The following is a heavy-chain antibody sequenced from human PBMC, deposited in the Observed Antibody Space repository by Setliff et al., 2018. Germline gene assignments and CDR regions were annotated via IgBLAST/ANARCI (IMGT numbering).Heavy chain of an antibody. CDR3: ARVYTLTIPPDY. CDR2: ISAYNGNT. Sequence: PSVKVSCKASGYTFTNYGINWVRQAPGQGLEWLGWISAYNGNTHYAQKLQGRVSMTTDTSTSTAYMELRSLRSDDTAVYYCARVYTLTIPPDYWGQGTLVTVSS. J-gene: IGHJ4*02. V-gene: IGHV1-18*01. D-gene: IGHD4-17*01. CDR1: GYTFTNYG.